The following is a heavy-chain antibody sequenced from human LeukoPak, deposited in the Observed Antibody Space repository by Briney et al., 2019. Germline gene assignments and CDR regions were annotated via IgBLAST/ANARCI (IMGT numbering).Heavy chain of an antibody. Sequence: RASETLSLTCTVSGGSISTGTDYWSWIRQPAGKGREWIGRIYTSGSTNYNPSLKSRVTISVDTSKNQFSLKLSSMTAADTAVYYCARESLGPPYYFDYWGQGTLVTVSS. CDR3: ARESLGPPYYFDY. V-gene: IGHV4-61*02. J-gene: IGHJ4*02. CDR2: IYTSGST. CDR1: GGSISTGTDY. D-gene: IGHD1-26*01.